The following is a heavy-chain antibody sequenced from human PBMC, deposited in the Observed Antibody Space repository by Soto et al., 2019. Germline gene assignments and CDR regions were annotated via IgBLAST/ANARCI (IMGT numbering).Heavy chain of an antibody. CDR1: GGSISSYY. D-gene: IGHD3-10*01. CDR3: ARGAYYYGSGSYYHSWGMDV. V-gene: IGHV4-59*01. Sequence: SETLSLTCTVSGGSISSYYWSWIRQPPGKGLEWIGYIYYSGSTNYNPSLKSRVTISVDTSKNQFSLKLSSVTAADTAVYYCARGAYYYGSGSYYHSWGMDVWGQGTTVTVSS. CDR2: IYYSGST. J-gene: IGHJ6*02.